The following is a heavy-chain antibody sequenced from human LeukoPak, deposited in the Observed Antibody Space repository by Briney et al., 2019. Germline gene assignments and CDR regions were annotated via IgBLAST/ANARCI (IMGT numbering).Heavy chain of an antibody. Sequence: PSETLPLTCTVSGGSISSYYWSWIRQPPGKGLEWIGYIYYSGSTNYNPSLKSRVTISVDTSKNQFSLKLTSVTAADTAVYYCARQSGYSYGYHYWGQGTLVTVSS. V-gene: IGHV4-59*01. CDR2: IYYSGST. J-gene: IGHJ4*02. CDR3: ARQSGYSYGYHY. CDR1: GGSISSYY. D-gene: IGHD5-18*01.